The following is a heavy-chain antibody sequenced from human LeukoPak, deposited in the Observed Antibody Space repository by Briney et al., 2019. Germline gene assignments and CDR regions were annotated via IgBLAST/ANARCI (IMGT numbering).Heavy chain of an antibody. V-gene: IGHV4-59*08. Sequence: PSETLSLTCTVSGGSISSYYWSWIRQPPGKGLEWIGYIYYSGSTNYNPSLKSRVTISVDTSKNQFSLKLSSVTAADTAVYYCARIWFGELLAYWGQGTLVTVSS. J-gene: IGHJ4*02. D-gene: IGHD3-10*01. CDR2: IYYSGST. CDR3: ARIWFGELLAY. CDR1: GGSISSYY.